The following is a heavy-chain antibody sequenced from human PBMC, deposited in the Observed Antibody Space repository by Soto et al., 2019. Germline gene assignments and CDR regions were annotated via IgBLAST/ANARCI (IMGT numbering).Heavy chain of an antibody. Sequence: SETLSLTCTVSGGSISSSSYYWGWIRQPPGKGLEWIGSIYYSGSTYYNPSLKSRVTISVDTSKNQFSLKLSSVTAADTAVYYCARRGSSSAFHWAPIDYWGQGTLVTVSS. V-gene: IGHV4-39*01. CDR1: GGSISSSSYY. CDR3: ARRGSSSAFHWAPIDY. D-gene: IGHD6-13*01. CDR2: IYYSGST. J-gene: IGHJ4*02.